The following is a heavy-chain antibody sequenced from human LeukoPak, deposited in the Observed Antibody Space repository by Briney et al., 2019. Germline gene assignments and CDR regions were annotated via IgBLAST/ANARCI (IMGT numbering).Heavy chain of an antibody. V-gene: IGHV4-59*01. Sequence: SETLSLTRTVSGGSISSYYWSWSRQPPGKGLEWIGYIYYSGSTNYNPSLKSRVTISVDTSKNQFSLKLSSVTAADTAVYYCARQDSSGYFNWFDPWGQGTLVTVSS. CDR3: ARQDSSGYFNWFDP. CDR1: GGSISSYY. CDR2: IYYSGST. D-gene: IGHD3-22*01. J-gene: IGHJ5*02.